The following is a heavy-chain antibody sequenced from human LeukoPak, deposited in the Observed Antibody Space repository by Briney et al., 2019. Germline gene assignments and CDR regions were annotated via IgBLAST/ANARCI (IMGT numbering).Heavy chain of an antibody. D-gene: IGHD5-18*01. CDR1: GGSVSTYH. CDR3: ARDGLYSCGYSYFDF. J-gene: IGHJ4*02. V-gene: IGHV4-4*07. CDR2: VHNSGTT. Sequence: KTSETLTLTXTVSGGSVSTYHWSWIRQSAVKGLEWIGRVHNSGTTNYNPSLESRVTMSVDTSKNQFSLKLRSVTAADTAVYYCARDGLYSCGYSYFDFWGQGTLVTVSS.